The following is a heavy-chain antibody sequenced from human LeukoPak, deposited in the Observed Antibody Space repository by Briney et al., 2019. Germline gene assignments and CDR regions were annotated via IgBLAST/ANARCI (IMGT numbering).Heavy chain of an antibody. V-gene: IGHV4-61*02. CDR1: GGSISSGSYY. D-gene: IGHD6-13*01. CDR3: ASRDSSPGPWFDP. Sequence: SETLSLTCTVSGGSISSGSYYWSWIRQPPGKGLEWIGRIYTSGSTNYNPSLKSRVTISVDTSKNQFSLKLSSVTAADTAVYYCASRDSSPGPWFDPWGQGTLVTVSS. J-gene: IGHJ5*02. CDR2: IYTSGST.